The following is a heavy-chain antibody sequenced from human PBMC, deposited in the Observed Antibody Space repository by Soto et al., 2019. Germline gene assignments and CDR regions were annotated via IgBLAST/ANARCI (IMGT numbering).Heavy chain of an antibody. J-gene: IGHJ6*02. CDR3: ARQYCSGGSCYVRISYYYGMDV. V-gene: IGHV1-46*01. CDR2: INPSGGST. CDR1: GYTFTSYY. D-gene: IGHD2-15*01. Sequence: ASVKVSCEASGYTFTSYYMHWVRQAPGQGLEWMGIINPSGGSTSYAQKFQGRVTMTRDTSTSTVYMELSSLRSEDTAVYCCARQYCSGGSCYVRISYYYGMDVWGQGTTVTVSS.